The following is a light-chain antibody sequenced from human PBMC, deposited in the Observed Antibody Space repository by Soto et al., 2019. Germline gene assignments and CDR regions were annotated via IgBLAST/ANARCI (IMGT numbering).Light chain of an antibody. J-gene: IGKJ2*01. CDR1: QSINNW. CDR3: QQYKSYYT. Sequence: DIQMTQSPSALSASVGDRVTITCRASQSINNWLAWYQQKPGKAPKLLIYKASTVESRVPSRFSGSGSGTQFTLTISSMQPDDLATYYCQQYKSYYTFGQGTKVDI. V-gene: IGKV1-5*03. CDR2: KAS.